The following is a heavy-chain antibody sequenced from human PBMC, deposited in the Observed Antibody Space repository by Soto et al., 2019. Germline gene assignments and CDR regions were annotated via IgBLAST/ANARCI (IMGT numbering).Heavy chain of an antibody. CDR2: ISAYNGNT. V-gene: IGHV1-18*04. CDR1: GYTFTSYG. CDR3: ARDQGPLRGWNDGGENY. J-gene: IGHJ4*02. Sequence: ASVKVSCKASGYTFTSYGISWVRQAPGQGLEWMGWISAYNGNTNYAQKLQGRVTMTTDTSTSTAYMELRSLRSDDTAVYYCARDQGPLRGWNDGGENYWGQGTLVTVSS. D-gene: IGHD1-1*01.